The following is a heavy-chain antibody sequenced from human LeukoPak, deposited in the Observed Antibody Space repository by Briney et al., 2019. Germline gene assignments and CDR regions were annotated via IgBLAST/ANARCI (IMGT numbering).Heavy chain of an antibody. Sequence: SVKVSCKASGGTFSSYATSWVRQAPGQGLEWMGGIIPIFGTANYAQKFQGRVTITADESTSTAYMELSSLRSEDTAVYYCARSYYYGSGSYLWFDPWGQGTLVTVSS. CDR1: GGTFSSYA. CDR2: IIPIFGTA. CDR3: ARSYYYGSGSYLWFDP. D-gene: IGHD3-10*01. V-gene: IGHV1-69*01. J-gene: IGHJ5*02.